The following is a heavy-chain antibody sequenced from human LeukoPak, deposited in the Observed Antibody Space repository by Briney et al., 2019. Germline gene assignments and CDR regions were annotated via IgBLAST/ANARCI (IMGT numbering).Heavy chain of an antibody. V-gene: IGHV3-7*03. CDR1: GFPFSSYW. D-gene: IGHD3-10*01. CDR2: IKQDGSKK. J-gene: IGHJ6*02. CDR3: ARAGVLWFGESRMDV. Sequence: GGSLRLSCVASGFPFSSYWMTWVRQAPGKGLEWVANIKQDGSKKSYVDSVKGRFTISRDNAKNSLYLQMNSLRAEDTAVYYCARAGVLWFGESRMDVWGQGTTVTVSS.